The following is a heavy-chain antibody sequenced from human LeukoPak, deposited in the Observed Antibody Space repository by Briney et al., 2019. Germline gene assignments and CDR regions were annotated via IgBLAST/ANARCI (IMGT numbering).Heavy chain of an antibody. J-gene: IGHJ5*02. Sequence: GASVKVSCKASGGTFSSYAISWVRQAPGQGLEWMGGIIPIFGTANYAQKLQGRVTMTTDTSTSTAYMELRSLRSDDTAVYYCARDRGYSRHNWFDPWGQGTLVTVSS. CDR3: ARDRGYSRHNWFDP. CDR2: IIPIFGTA. V-gene: IGHV1-69*05. D-gene: IGHD5-18*01. CDR1: GGTFSSYA.